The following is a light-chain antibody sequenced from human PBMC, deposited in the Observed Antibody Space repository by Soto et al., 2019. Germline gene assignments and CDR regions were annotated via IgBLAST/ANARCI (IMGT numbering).Light chain of an antibody. Sequence: EIQMTQSPSARSGSLGYRVTITCRASQNISSWLAWYQQKPGKAPKLLIYKASSLQSGVPSRFSGSGSGTEFTLTISNLQPDDFATYYCQQYSKTFGQGTKVDIK. CDR2: KAS. V-gene: IGKV1-5*03. J-gene: IGKJ1*01. CDR1: QNISSW. CDR3: QQYSKT.